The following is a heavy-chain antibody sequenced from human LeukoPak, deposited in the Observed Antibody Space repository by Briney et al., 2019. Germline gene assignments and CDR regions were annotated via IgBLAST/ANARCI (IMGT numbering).Heavy chain of an antibody. D-gene: IGHD6-19*01. CDR3: ARDLVGYSSGWYSPGY. Sequence: GASVKVSCKASGYTFTSYYMHWVGQAPGPGLGWMGIINPSGGSTSYAQKFQGRVTMTRDKSTSTVYMELSSLRSEDTAVYYCARDLVGYSSGWYSPGYWGQGTLVTVSS. J-gene: IGHJ4*02. CDR2: INPSGGST. CDR1: GYTFTSYY. V-gene: IGHV1-46*01.